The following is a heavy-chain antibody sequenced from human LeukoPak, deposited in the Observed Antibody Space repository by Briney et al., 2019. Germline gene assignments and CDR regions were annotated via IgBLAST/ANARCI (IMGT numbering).Heavy chain of an antibody. J-gene: IGHJ6*02. Sequence: SETLSLTCAVYGGSFSGYYWSWIRQPPGKGLEWIGEINHSGSTNYNPSLKSRVTISVDTSKNQFSLKLSSVTAADTGVYYCAREQRYYDSSGYRYHYYGLDVWGQGTTVTVSS. CDR1: GGSFSGYY. D-gene: IGHD3-22*01. CDR3: AREQRYYDSSGYRYHYYGLDV. V-gene: IGHV4-34*01. CDR2: INHSGST.